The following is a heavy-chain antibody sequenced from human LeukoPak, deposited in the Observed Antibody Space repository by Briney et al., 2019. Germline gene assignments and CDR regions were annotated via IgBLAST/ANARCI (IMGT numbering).Heavy chain of an antibody. Sequence: PGGSLRLSCAASGFTFSSYWMSWVRQAPGKGLEWVANINQDGSEKDYVDSVKGRFTISRDNAKNSLYLQMNSLRVEDTAVYYCAKDGFPAKYYYDTSGYSTYYFDYWGQGTLVTVSS. V-gene: IGHV3-7*01. J-gene: IGHJ4*02. D-gene: IGHD3-22*01. CDR1: GFTFSSYW. CDR3: AKDGFPAKYYYDTSGYSTYYFDY. CDR2: INQDGSEK.